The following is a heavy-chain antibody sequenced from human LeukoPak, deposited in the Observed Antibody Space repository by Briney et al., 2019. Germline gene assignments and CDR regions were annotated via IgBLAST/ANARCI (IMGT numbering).Heavy chain of an antibody. J-gene: IGHJ5*02. D-gene: IGHD2-2*01. CDR2: INHSGST. CDR3: ARGGVVPAATKYNWFDP. Sequence: SETLSLTCAVYGGSFSGYYWSWIRQPPGKGLEWIGEINHSGSTNYNPSLKSRVTISVDTSKNQFSLKLSSVTAADMAVYYCARGGVVPAATKYNWFDPWGQGTLVTVSS. V-gene: IGHV4-34*01. CDR1: GGSFSGYY.